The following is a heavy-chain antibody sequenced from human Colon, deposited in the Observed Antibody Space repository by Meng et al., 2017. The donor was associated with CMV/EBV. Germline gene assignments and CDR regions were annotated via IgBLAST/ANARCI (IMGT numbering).Heavy chain of an antibody. J-gene: IGHJ4*02. D-gene: IGHD6-19*01. V-gene: IGHV3-21*01. CDR3: AREDISGWYGAFDY. CDR1: TFTLRSYT. CDR2: ISSSRNYI. Sequence: STFTLRSYTMNWVRQAPGKGLEWVSLISSSRNYIYYADSVKGRFTISRDDAKNSLYLQMNNLRAEDTAIYCCAREDISGWYGAFDYWGQGILVTGLL.